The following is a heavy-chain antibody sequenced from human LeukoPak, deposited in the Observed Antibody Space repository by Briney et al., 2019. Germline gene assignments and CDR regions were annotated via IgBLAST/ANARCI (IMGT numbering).Heavy chain of an antibody. V-gene: IGHV3-23*01. J-gene: IGHJ4*02. D-gene: IGHD6-6*01. CDR1: GFTFSNYA. CDR2: MSGGGGST. CDR3: AKTAGSSSY. Sequence: GGSLRLSCAASGFTFSNYAMSWVRQAPGKGLEWVSAMSGGGGSTYYADSVRGRFTISRDNSKNTLYLQMNSLRAEDTAVYYCAKTAGSSSYWGQGTLVTVSS.